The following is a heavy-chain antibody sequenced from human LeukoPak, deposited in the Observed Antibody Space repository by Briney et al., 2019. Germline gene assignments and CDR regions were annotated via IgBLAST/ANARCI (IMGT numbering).Heavy chain of an antibody. CDR1: GGTFSSYA. D-gene: IGHD2-2*01. V-gene: IGHV1-69*05. CDR3: ARDRRGYCSSTRCYVNWFDP. CDR2: IIPIFGTA. J-gene: IGHJ5*02. Sequence: GASVKVSCKASGGTFSSYAISWVRQAPGQGLEWMGGIIPIFGTANYAPKFQRRVTITTDESTSTAYMELSSLRSEDTAVYYCARDRRGYCSSTRCYVNWFDPWGQGTLVTVSS.